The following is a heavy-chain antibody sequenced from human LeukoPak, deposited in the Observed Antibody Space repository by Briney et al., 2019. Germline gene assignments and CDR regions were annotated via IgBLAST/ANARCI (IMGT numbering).Heavy chain of an antibody. CDR2: LHYRWNT. V-gene: IGHV4-59*11. CDR1: GDFITSHY. J-gene: IGHJ4*02. D-gene: IGHD6-6*01. CDR3: ARESSTSQTNLFDS. Sequence: SETLSLTCTVSGDFITSHYWSWIRQPPGKGLEWIGYLHYRWNTNHNSPLKSRMTISLDTSRNQFSLRLSSVTAADTAIYFCARESSTSQTNLFDSWGQGTLVTVSS.